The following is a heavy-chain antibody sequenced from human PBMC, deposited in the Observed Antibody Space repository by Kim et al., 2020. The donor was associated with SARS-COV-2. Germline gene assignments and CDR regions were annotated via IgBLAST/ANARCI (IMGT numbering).Heavy chain of an antibody. Sequence: GGSLRLSCSASGFTFSSYAMHWVRQAPGKGLEYVSAISSNGGSTYYADSVKGRFTISRDNSKNTLYLQMSSLRAEDTAVYYCVIQNGFQLRYFDWLPSYYGMDVWGQGTTVTVSS. CDR1: GFTFSSYA. D-gene: IGHD3-9*01. CDR3: VIQNGFQLRYFDWLPSYYGMDV. CDR2: ISSNGGST. V-gene: IGHV3-64D*09. J-gene: IGHJ6*02.